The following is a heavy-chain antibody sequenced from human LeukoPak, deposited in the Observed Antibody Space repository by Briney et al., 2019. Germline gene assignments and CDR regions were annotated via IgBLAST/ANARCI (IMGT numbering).Heavy chain of an antibody. CDR1: GGSINTKTHY. V-gene: IGHV4-39*01. CDR3: AKHGEDSSGYYADFFDH. CDR2: VFYNGDT. J-gene: IGHJ4*02. D-gene: IGHD3-22*01. Sequence: SETLSLTCTVSGGSINTKTHYWACIRQTPGKGLEWIGSVFYNGDTYYNPSLKSRVTISVDTSKNQFSLRLTSVTAADTAVYYCAKHGEDSSGYYADFFDHCGQGTLVTVSS.